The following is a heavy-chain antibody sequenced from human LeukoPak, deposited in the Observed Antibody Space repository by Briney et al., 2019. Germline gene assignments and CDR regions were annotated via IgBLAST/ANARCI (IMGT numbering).Heavy chain of an antibody. CDR1: GGTFSSYA. Sequence: SVKVSCKASGGTFSSYAISWVRQAPGQGLEWMGGIIPIFGTANYAQKFQGRVTITADESTSTAYMELSSLRSEDTAVYYCARDSSGRGVFDYWGQGTLVTVSS. J-gene: IGHJ4*02. CDR2: IIPIFGTA. D-gene: IGHD6-19*01. CDR3: ARDSSGRGVFDY. V-gene: IGHV1-69*13.